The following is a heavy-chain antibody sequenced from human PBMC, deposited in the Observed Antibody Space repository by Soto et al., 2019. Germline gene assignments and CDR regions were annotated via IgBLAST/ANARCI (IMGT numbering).Heavy chain of an antibody. V-gene: IGHV5-51*01. CDR1: GFNFPTFW. J-gene: IGHJ4*02. D-gene: IGHD3-16*01. Sequence: GESLKISCKHSGFNFPTFWIAWVRQMPGKGLEWMGTIYPDDSDTRYSPSFQGQVTISADKSIQTAYLQWGSLKASDSALYYWGRGKYGSPRGGLDVWGRGPRVPVS. CDR2: IYPDDSDT. CDR3: GRGKYGSPRGGLDV.